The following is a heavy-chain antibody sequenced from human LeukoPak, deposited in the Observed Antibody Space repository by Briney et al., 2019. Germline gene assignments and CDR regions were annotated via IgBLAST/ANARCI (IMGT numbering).Heavy chain of an antibody. J-gene: IGHJ3*02. D-gene: IGHD2-8*02. Sequence: PSETLSLTYTVSGGSISSYYWSWIRQPPGKGLEWIGYIYYSGSTNYNPSLKSRVTISVDTSKNQFSLKLSSVTAADTAVYYCARVWSSGLDAFDIWGQGTMVTVSS. CDR2: IYYSGST. CDR3: ARVWSSGLDAFDI. CDR1: GGSISSYY. V-gene: IGHV4-59*01.